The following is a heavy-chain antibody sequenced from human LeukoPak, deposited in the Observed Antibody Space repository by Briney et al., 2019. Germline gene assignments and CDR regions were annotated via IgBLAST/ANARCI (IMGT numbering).Heavy chain of an antibody. D-gene: IGHD6-19*01. CDR3: ARESTGYSSGGLDY. CDR2: ISSDGSII. J-gene: IGHJ4*02. CDR1: GFSFSSYW. Sequence: GGSLRLSCAASGFSFSSYWMHWVRQAPGKGLVWVSRISSDGSIINYADSVKGRFTISRDNAKNSLYLQMNSLRAEDTAVYYCARESTGYSSGGLDYWGQGTLVTVSS. V-gene: IGHV3-74*01.